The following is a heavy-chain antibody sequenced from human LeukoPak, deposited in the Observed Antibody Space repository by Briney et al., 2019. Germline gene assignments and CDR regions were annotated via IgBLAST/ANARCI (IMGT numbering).Heavy chain of an antibody. CDR2: ISYDGGNK. CDR1: GFTFSSSP. V-gene: IGHV3-30*04. D-gene: IGHD1-7*01. Sequence: GGSLRLSCAASGFTFSSSPMHWVRQAPGKGLDWVAVISYDGGNKYYADSVKGRFTISRDSSKNTLYLQMNSLRAEDTAVYYCARNFGNVDYWSQGTLVTVSS. CDR3: ARNFGNVDY. J-gene: IGHJ4*02.